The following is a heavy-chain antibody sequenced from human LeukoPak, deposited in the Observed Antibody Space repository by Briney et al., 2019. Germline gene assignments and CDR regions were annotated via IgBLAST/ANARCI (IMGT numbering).Heavy chain of an antibody. CDR1: GYTFTSYG. D-gene: IGHD3-3*01. CDR3: ASAITIFGVVITYNWFDP. J-gene: IGHJ5*02. V-gene: IGHV1-18*01. CDR2: ISAYNGNT. Sequence: GASVKVSCKASGYTFTSYGISWVRQAPGQGLEWMGWISAYNGNTNYAQKFQGRVTITADKSTSTAYTELSSLRSEDTAVYYCASAITIFGVVITYNWFDPWGQGTLVTVPS.